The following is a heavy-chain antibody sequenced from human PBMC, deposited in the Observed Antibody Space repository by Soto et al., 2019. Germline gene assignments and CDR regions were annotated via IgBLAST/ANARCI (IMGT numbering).Heavy chain of an antibody. V-gene: IGHV3-23*01. CDR1: GFTFTNYA. D-gene: IGHD2-15*01. J-gene: IGHJ6*02. CDR3: AKGFGDIVVVVLAPYGMDV. Sequence: GGSLRLSCAASGFTFTNYAMNWVRQAPGKGLEWVSVISGSGESTYYADSVKGRFTISRDNSKNTLYLQMNSLRAEDTAVYFCAKGFGDIVVVVLAPYGMDVWGLGTTVTVSS. CDR2: ISGSGEST.